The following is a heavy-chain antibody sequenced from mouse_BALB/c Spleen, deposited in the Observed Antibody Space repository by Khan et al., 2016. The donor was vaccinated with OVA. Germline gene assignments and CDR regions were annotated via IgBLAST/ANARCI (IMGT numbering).Heavy chain of an antibody. J-gene: IGHJ3*01. CDR2: ISSGGSYT. Sequence: EVKLLESGGDLVKPGGSLKLSCAASGFTFSTYGMSWVRQTPDKRLEWVATISSGGSYTYYPDNVKGRFTISRDNAKNTLYLQMSSLKSEDTAMYYCARLAYYYNSEGFAYWGQGTLVTVSA. D-gene: IGHD1-1*01. CDR1: GFTFSTYG. CDR3: ARLAYYYNSEGFAY. V-gene: IGHV5-6*01.